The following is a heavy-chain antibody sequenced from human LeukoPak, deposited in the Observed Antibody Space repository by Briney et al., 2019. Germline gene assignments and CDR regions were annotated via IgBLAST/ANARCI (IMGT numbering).Heavy chain of an antibody. CDR1: GYTFTGYY. Sequence: GASVKVSCKASGYTFTGYYMHWVRQAPGQGLEWMGWINPNSGGTNYAQKFQGRVTMTRDTSISTAYMELSRLRSDDTAVYYCARGANGYGNAFDIWGQGTMVTVSS. J-gene: IGHJ3*02. CDR2: INPNSGGT. V-gene: IGHV1-2*02. D-gene: IGHD5-18*01. CDR3: ARGANGYGNAFDI.